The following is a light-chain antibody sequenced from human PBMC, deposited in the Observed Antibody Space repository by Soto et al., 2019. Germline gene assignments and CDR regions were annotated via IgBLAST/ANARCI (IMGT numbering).Light chain of an antibody. Sequence: EIVMTQSPATLSVSPGERATLSCRASQSVSGNLAWYQQKPGQAPRLLIYGASTRATGIPARFSGSGSGTEFILNISRLQSEDFEVYYCQQYNNWPPVTFGGGTKVEIK. CDR3: QQYNNWPPVT. J-gene: IGKJ4*01. CDR1: QSVSGN. CDR2: GAS. V-gene: IGKV3-15*01.